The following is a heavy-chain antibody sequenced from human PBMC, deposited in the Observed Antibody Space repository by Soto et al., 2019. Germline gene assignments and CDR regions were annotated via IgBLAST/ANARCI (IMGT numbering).Heavy chain of an antibody. CDR2: ISSDGSST. Sequence: EVQLVESGGDLVQPGKSLRLSCAASGFTFSNYWLHWVRQVPGKGLVWVSRISSDGSSTNYADSVKGRFTISRDNAKKTLYLKMNSWGAEATAVYYCERVRQTLACGGQETLVPVPS. V-gene: IGHV3-74*01. CDR3: ERVRQTLAC. CDR1: GFTFSNYW. J-gene: IGHJ4*02.